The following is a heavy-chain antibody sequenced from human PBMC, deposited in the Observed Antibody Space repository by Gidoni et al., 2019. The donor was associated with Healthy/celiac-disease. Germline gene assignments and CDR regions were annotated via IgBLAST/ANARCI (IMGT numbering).Heavy chain of an antibody. CDR1: GFTFSSYG. Sequence: QVQLVESGGGVVQPGRSLRLSCAASGFTFSSYGMHWVRQAPGKGLGWVAVIWYDGSNKYYADSVKGRFTISRDNSKNTLYLQMNSLRAEDTAVYYCAREGATNGYWYFDLWGRGTLVTVSS. V-gene: IGHV3-33*01. CDR2: IWYDGSNK. J-gene: IGHJ2*01. CDR3: AREGATNGYWYFDL. D-gene: IGHD1-26*01.